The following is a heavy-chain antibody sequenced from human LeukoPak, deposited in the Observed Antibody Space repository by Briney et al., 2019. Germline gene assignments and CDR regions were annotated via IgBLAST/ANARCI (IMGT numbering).Heavy chain of an antibody. V-gene: IGHV1-18*01. Sequence: ASVKVSCKASGYSFTSYGISWMRLAPGQGLEWMGWISVYNGKTNYAQKFQGRVTMTTDTSTSTAYMELRSLISDDTAVYYCARDAVAGPFDYWGQGTLVTVSS. J-gene: IGHJ4*02. D-gene: IGHD6-19*01. CDR1: GYSFTSYG. CDR2: ISVYNGKT. CDR3: ARDAVAGPFDY.